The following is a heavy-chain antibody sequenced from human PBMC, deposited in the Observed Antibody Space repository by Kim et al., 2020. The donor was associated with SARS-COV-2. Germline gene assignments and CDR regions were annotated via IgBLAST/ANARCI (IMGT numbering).Heavy chain of an antibody. CDR3: AGYSSSGYGIGDYGMDV. J-gene: IGHJ6*02. CDR1: RYTFTSYY. D-gene: IGHD6-13*01. V-gene: IGHV1-46*01. CDR2: INPSGGST. Sequence: ASVKVSCKASRYTFTSYYMHWVRQAPGQGLEWMGIINPSGGSTSYAQKFQGRVTMTRDTSTSTVYMELSSLRSEDTAVYYCAGYSSSGYGIGDYGMDVWGQGPTAPASS.